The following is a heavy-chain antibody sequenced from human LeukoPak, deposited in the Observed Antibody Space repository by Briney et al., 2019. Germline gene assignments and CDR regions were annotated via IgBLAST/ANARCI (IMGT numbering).Heavy chain of an antibody. CDR2: IYYSGST. J-gene: IGHJ2*01. V-gene: IGHV4-61*01. CDR3: ARDGSWGDYASRLYWYFDL. CDR1: GGSVSSGSYY. D-gene: IGHD4-17*01. Sequence: SETLSLTCTVSGGSVSSGSYYWTWVRQPPEKGLEWIGYIYYSGSTNYNPSLKSRVTISVDKSKNQFSLKLRSVTAADTAVYYCARDGSWGDYASRLYWYFDLWGRGTLVTVSS.